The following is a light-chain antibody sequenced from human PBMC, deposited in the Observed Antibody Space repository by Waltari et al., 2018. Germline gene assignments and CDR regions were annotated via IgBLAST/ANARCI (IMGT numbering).Light chain of an antibody. V-gene: IGLV2-14*03. CDR2: DVS. CDR1: RSDVGGYNY. J-gene: IGLJ3*02. Sequence: QSALTQPASVSGSPGQSITISCTGTRSDVGGYNYVSWYQQHPGKAPKLIIYDVSDRPSGVSNRFSGSKSGNPASLTVSGLQAEDEADYFCSSYTGSNTWVFGGGTKLTVL. CDR3: SSYTGSNTWV.